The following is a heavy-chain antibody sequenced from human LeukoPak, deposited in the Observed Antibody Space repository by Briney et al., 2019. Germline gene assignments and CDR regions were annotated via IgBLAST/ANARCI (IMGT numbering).Heavy chain of an antibody. CDR3: ARDLVFRYDSGVFDP. J-gene: IGHJ5*02. CDR1: GGSISSSKW. CDR2: IYHSGST. Sequence: PSETPSLTLAVSGGSISSSKWWSWVRQPPGKGLEWVGEIYHSGSTNYNPSLKSRVTISVDKSKNQFSLKLSSVTAADTAVYYCARDLVFRYDSGVFDPWGQGTLVTVSS. D-gene: IGHD3-22*01. V-gene: IGHV4-4*02.